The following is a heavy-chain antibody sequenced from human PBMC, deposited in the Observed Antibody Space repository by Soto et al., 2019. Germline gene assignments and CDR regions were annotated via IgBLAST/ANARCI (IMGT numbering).Heavy chain of an antibody. Sequence: GGSLRLSCAASGFTFSSYAMSWVRQAPGKGLEWVSAISGSGGSTYYADSVKGRFTISRDNSKNTLYLQMNSLRAEDTAVYYCARKDIVVVPAAMLEAWGQGTLVTVSS. CDR1: GFTFSSYA. CDR2: ISGSGGST. CDR3: ARKDIVVVPAAMLEA. V-gene: IGHV3-23*01. J-gene: IGHJ5*02. D-gene: IGHD2-2*01.